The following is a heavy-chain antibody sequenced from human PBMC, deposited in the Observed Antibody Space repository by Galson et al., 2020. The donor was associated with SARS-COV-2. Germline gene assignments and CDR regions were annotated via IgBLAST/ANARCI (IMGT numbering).Heavy chain of an antibody. V-gene: IGHV3-9*01. CDR1: GFTFDDYA. Sequence: SLQISCAASGFTFDDYAMHWVRQAPGKGLEWVSGISWNSGSIGYADSVKGRFTISRDNAKNSLYLQMNSLRAEDTALYYCAKGATYSSHGGDRDVWCKWTTVTFSS. CDR3: AKGATYSSHGGDRDV. D-gene: IGHD4-4*01. J-gene: IGHJ6*03. CDR2: ISWNSGSI.